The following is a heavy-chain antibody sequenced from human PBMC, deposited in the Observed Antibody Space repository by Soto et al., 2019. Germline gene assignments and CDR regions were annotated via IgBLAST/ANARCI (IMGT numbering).Heavy chain of an antibody. J-gene: IGHJ4*02. CDR2: MNPNTGDT. D-gene: IGHD2-2*01. Sequence: QVQLVQSGAEVKKPGASVKVSCKASGYTFISYDINWVRQATGQGLEWMGWMNPNTGDTGYAQKFQGRVTMTRNPPKTPATLEWSSLRPDDPPVFFSAGGDASVFDCGGEGTLVTVSS. CDR3: AGGDASVFDC. V-gene: IGHV1-8*01. CDR1: GYTFISYD.